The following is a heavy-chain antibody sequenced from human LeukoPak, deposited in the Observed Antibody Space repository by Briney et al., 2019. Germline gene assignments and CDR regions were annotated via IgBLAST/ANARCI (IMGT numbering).Heavy chain of an antibody. D-gene: IGHD6-19*01. CDR3: GRDRGGQWLGVDF. J-gene: IGHJ4*02. CDR2: ISAYNSNR. V-gene: IGHV1-18*01. CDR1: GYTFTNYG. Sequence: ASVTVSCKASGYTFTNYGISWVRQAPGQGHEWMGWISAYNSNRHYAQKLQDRVTMTTDTSTSTADMELRSLRSDDTAVYYCGRDRGGQWLGVDFWGQGTLVTVSS.